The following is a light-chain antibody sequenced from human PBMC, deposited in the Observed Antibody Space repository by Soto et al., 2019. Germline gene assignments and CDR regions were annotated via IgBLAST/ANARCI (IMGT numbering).Light chain of an antibody. CDR1: QNIRTY. J-gene: IGKJ3*01. CDR2: GAS. Sequence: DIEMTQSPSSLSASVGDRVTITCRASQNIRTYLYWYQQKPGKVPILLIYGASNLHSGVPSRFSGSGSETDFTLTINNLQPEDFATYYCQQSYTAVFTFGPGTKVDIK. CDR3: QQSYTAVFT. V-gene: IGKV1-39*01.